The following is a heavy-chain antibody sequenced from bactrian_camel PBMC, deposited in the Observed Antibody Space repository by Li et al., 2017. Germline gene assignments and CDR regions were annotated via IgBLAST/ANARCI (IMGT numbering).Heavy chain of an antibody. D-gene: IGHD6*01. CDR3: AADRLAPYEYNH. CDR2: IDSGSTST. V-gene: IGHV3S25*01. CDR1: GFTFSSYW. J-gene: IGHJ4*01. Sequence: QVQLVESGGGLVRPGGSLRLSCIGSGFTFSSYWMHWVRQTPGKGLECASTIDSGSTSTAYADSLKGRFTISRDNAKNTVYLQMNSLQPEDTGVYYCAADRLAPYEYNHWGQGTQVTVS.